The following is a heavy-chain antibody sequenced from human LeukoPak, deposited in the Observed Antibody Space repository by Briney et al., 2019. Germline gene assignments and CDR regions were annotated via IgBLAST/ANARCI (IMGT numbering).Heavy chain of an antibody. CDR1: GGSFSDYS. J-gene: IGHJ4*02. CDR3: ARFGAGNYGTNFDY. Sequence: SETLSLTCAVYGGSFSDYSWTWIRQPPGKGLEWIGEINHSGGTNHNPSLMSRVTISVDTSKNQFSLKLSSVTAADTAVYYCARFGAGNYGTNFDYWGQGTLVTVSS. CDR2: INHSGGT. V-gene: IGHV4-34*01. D-gene: IGHD1-7*01.